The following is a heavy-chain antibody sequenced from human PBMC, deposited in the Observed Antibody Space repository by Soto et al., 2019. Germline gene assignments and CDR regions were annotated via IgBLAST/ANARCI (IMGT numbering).Heavy chain of an antibody. V-gene: IGHV3-30*03. CDR3: ARNTIFGVVHFDY. Sequence: QVQLVESGGGVVQPGRSLRLSCAASGFTFSSYGMHWVRQAPGKGLEWVAVISYDGSNKYYADSVKGRFTISRDNSKNTLYLQMNRLRAEDTAVYYGARNTIFGVVHFDYWGQGTLVTVSS. CDR1: GFTFSSYG. CDR2: ISYDGSNK. J-gene: IGHJ4*02. D-gene: IGHD3-3*01.